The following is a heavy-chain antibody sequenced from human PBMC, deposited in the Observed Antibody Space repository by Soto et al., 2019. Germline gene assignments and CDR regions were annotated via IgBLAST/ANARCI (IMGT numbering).Heavy chain of an antibody. CDR1: GFTFSSYA. Sequence: EVQLLESGGGLVQPGGSLRLSCAASGFTFSSYAMSWVRQAPGKGLEWVSAISGSGGSTYYADSVKGRFTISRDNSKNTLYLQMNSLRAEDTAVYYCAKKRITIFGVVISPPEYGGQGTLVTVSS. V-gene: IGHV3-23*01. J-gene: IGHJ4*02. CDR2: ISGSGGST. D-gene: IGHD3-3*01. CDR3: AKKRITIFGVVISPPEY.